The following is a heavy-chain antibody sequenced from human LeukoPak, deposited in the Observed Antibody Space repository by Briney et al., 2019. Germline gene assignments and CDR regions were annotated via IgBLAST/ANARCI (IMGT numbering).Heavy chain of an antibody. V-gene: IGHV3-74*01. D-gene: IGHD4-17*01. J-gene: IGHJ4*02. CDR2: ISSDGRST. CDR1: GFTFNSYW. Sequence: GGSLRLSCAASGFTFNSYWMHWVRHPPGKGLVCVSRISSDGRSTSYADSVKGRFTISRDNAKNTLYLQMNSLRAEDTAVYYCARDSDYGFDRWGQGTLVTVSS. CDR3: ARDSDYGFDR.